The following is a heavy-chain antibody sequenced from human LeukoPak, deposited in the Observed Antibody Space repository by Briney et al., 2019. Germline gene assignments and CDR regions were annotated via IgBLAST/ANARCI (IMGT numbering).Heavy chain of an antibody. CDR2: IKSRTDGGTA. J-gene: IGHJ3*02. D-gene: IGHD2-15*01. Sequence: GGSLRLSCAASGFTFSDAWMSWVRQGPGKGLEWVGRIKSRTDGGTADYAAPVEGRFTISRDDSKNTLYLQMNSLKTDDTAVYYCATVAYRSGVSCYGAFDIWGQGTMVTVSS. CDR1: GFTFSDAW. V-gene: IGHV3-15*01. CDR3: ATVAYRSGVSCYGAFDI.